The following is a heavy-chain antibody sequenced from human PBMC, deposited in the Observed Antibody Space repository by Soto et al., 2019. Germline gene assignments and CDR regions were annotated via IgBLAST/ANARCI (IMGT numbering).Heavy chain of an antibody. J-gene: IGHJ4*02. CDR2: IYYSGRT. D-gene: IGHD3-10*01. V-gene: IGHV4-31*03. Sequence: QVQLQESGPGQVKASQTLSLTCTVSGVSMSSGGYYWSWIRQHPGKGLEWLGYIYYSGRTYYNPSLKSRVIISVDTSKNQFSLKLSSVTAADTAVYYCASSFYGAGSYCLDYWGQGTLVTVSS. CDR3: ASSFYGAGSYCLDY. CDR1: GVSMSSGGYY.